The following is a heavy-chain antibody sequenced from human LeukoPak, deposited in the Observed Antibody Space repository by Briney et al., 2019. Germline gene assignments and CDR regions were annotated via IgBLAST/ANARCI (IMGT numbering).Heavy chain of an antibody. CDR1: GFTFSSYG. CDR3: ARDYDYGDYPGY. J-gene: IGHJ4*02. Sequence: PGGSLRLSCAASGFTFSSYGMHWVRQAPGKGLEWVAVIWYDGNNKYYADSVKGRFTISRDNSKNTLYLQMNSLRAEDTAVYYCARDYDYGDYPGYWGQGTLVTVSS. CDR2: IWYDGNNK. D-gene: IGHD4-17*01. V-gene: IGHV3-33*01.